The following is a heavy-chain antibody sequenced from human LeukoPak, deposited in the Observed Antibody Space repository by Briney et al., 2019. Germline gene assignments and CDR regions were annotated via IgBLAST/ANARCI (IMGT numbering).Heavy chain of an antibody. CDR1: GFNFSNYA. J-gene: IGHJ4*02. Sequence: PGGSLRLSCAASGFNFSNYATRWVRQAPGKGLEWVSLIVSSSGSTFYADSVKGRFTISRDNSKNTLYLQMNSLRAEDTAVYYCAKGAYDYVELGYFDYWGQGTLVTVSS. V-gene: IGHV3-23*01. CDR2: IVSSSGST. CDR3: AKGAYDYVELGYFDY. D-gene: IGHD5-12*01.